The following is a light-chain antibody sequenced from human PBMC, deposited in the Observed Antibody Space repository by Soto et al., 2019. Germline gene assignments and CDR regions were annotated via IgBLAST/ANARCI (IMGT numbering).Light chain of an antibody. Sequence: DIQMTQSPSSLSASVGDRVTITCRASQGISTDVGWYQQKPGKAPKRLIYAASSLQSGVPSRFSGSGSGTEFTLTISSLQPEDFATYYCLQHNSYPWTFGQGTKVEIK. CDR1: QGISTD. CDR3: LQHNSYPWT. CDR2: AAS. V-gene: IGKV1-17*01. J-gene: IGKJ1*01.